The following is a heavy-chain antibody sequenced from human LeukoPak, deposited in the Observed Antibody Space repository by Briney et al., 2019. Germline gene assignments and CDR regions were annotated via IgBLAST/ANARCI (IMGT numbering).Heavy chain of an antibody. Sequence: KPSETLSLTCTVSGHSISSYYWSWLRQPPGKGLEWLGYIYYSGSTNYHPSLKSLVTISVDTSKNQYSLKLSSVTAADSAVYYCASTDILTGTTFDYWGQGTLVTVSS. J-gene: IGHJ4*02. CDR2: IYYSGST. D-gene: IGHD3-9*01. CDR3: ASTDILTGTTFDY. CDR1: GHSISSYY. V-gene: IGHV4-59*01.